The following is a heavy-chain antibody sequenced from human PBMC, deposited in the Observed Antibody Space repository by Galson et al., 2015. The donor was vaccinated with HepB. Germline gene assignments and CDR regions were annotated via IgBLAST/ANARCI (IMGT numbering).Heavy chain of an antibody. CDR3: AKGYYDFWSGYYTVDYYYYGMDV. Sequence: SVKVSCKASGGTFSSYAISWVRQAPGQGLEWMGGIIPIFGIANYAQKFQGRVTITADKSTSTAYMELSSLRSEDTAVYYCAKGYYDFWSGYYTVDYYYYGMDVWGQGTTVTVSS. J-gene: IGHJ6*02. CDR2: IIPIFGIA. V-gene: IGHV1-69*10. CDR1: GGTFSSYA. D-gene: IGHD3-3*01.